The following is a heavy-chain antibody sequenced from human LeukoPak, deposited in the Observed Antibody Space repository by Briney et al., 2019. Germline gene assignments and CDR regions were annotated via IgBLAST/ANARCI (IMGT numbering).Heavy chain of an antibody. V-gene: IGHV3-23*01. CDR3: AKDRARRVVPAAVFDY. J-gene: IGHJ4*02. CDR2: ISGSGGST. Sequence: GGSLRLSCAASGFTFSSYAMSWVRQAPGKGLEWVSAISGSGGSTYYADSVKGRFTISRDNSKNTLYLQMNSLRAEDTAVYYCAKDRARRVVPAAVFDYWGQGTLVTVSS. D-gene: IGHD2-2*01. CDR1: GFTFSSYA.